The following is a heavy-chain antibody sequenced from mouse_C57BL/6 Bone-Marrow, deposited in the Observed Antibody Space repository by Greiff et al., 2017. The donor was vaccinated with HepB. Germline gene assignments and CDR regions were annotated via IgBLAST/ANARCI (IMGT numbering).Heavy chain of an antibody. CDR3: AGRGYYYGSTWFAY. CDR1: GYTFTSYG. Sequence: QVQLKESGAELARPGASVKLSCKASGYTFTSYGISWVKQRTGQGLEWIGEIYPRSGNTYYNEKFKGKATLTADKSSRTAYMELRSLTSEDSAVYVCAGRGYYYGSTWFAYWGQGTLVTVSA. CDR2: IYPRSGNT. V-gene: IGHV1-81*01. J-gene: IGHJ3*01. D-gene: IGHD1-1*01.